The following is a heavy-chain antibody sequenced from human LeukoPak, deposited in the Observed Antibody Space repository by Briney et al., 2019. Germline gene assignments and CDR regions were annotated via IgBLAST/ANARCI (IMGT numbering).Heavy chain of an antibody. Sequence: PSETLSLTCTVSGGSISSYYWSWIRQPPGKGLEWIGYIYYIGSTNYNPSLKSRVTISVDTSKNQFSLKLSSVTAADTAVYYCARETYCAADCYSGFDFWGQGTLVTVSS. J-gene: IGHJ4*02. V-gene: IGHV4-59*01. CDR3: ARETYCAADCYSGFDF. CDR1: GGSISSYY. D-gene: IGHD2-21*02. CDR2: IYYIGST.